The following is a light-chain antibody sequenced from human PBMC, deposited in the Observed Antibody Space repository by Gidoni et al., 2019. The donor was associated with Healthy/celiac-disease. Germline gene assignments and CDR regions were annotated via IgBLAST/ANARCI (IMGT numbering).Light chain of an antibody. V-gene: IGKV4-1*01. CDR2: WAS. CDR1: QSVLYSSNNQNY. Sequence: DTAMTQSPDSLAVSLGERATINCKSSQSVLYSSNNQNYLAWYQQKPGQTPKLLIYWASTREYGVPDRFSGSGSGTDFTLTISSLQAEDVAVYYCQQYYSTPLTFGGXTKVEIK. CDR3: QQYYSTPLT. J-gene: IGKJ4*01.